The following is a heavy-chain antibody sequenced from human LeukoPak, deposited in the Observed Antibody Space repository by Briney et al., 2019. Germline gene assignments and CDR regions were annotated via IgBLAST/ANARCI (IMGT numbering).Heavy chain of an antibody. J-gene: IGHJ4*02. CDR3: ARSRHSYDSSGFPHY. V-gene: IGHV3-9*01. Sequence: PGGSLRLSCAASGFTFDDYAMHWVRQAPGKGLEWVSSISWNSGSINYADSVKGRFTISRDSAKNSLYLQMNSLRAEDTALYYCARSRHSYDSSGFPHYWGQGTLVTVSS. CDR1: GFTFDDYA. CDR2: ISWNSGSI. D-gene: IGHD3-22*01.